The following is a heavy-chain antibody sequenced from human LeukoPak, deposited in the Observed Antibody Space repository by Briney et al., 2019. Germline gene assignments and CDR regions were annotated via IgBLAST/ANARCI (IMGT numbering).Heavy chain of an antibody. V-gene: IGHV1-2*02. J-gene: IGHJ3*02. CDR2: INPNSGGT. Sequence: ASVKVSCKASGYTFTGYYMHWVRQAPGQGLEWMGWINPNSGGTNYTQKFQGRVTMTRDTSISTAYMELSRLRSDDTAVYYCARGDDSSGYHDAFDIWGQGTMVTVSS. D-gene: IGHD3-22*01. CDR1: GYTFTGYY. CDR3: ARGDDSSGYHDAFDI.